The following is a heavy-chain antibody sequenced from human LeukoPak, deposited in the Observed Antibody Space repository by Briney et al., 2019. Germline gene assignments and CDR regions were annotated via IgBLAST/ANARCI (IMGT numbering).Heavy chain of an antibody. CDR3: ASTSNYAFNI. Sequence: SETLSLTCTVSAGSISRYYWSWIRQPPGKGLEWIGYIYYSGSTNSNPSLKSRVTISVDTSKNQFSLKVRSVTAADTAVYYCASTSNYAFNIWGQGTMVTVSS. CDR2: IYYSGST. D-gene: IGHD5-24*01. V-gene: IGHV4-59*08. J-gene: IGHJ3*02. CDR1: AGSISRYY.